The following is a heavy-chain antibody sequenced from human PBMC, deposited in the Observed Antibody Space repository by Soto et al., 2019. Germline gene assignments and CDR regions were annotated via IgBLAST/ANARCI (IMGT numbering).Heavy chain of an antibody. CDR1: GYTFSNYG. Sequence: QVQLIQSGPEVKKPGASVKVSCQTSGYTFSNYGIGWVRQAPGQTLEWLGWISPYNGNYNHARSVQGRLTMTTDTSTNTAYMALSSLGAGDTAVYYCARARNRGNYFDFWGQGTLVIISS. CDR3: ARARNRGNYFDF. J-gene: IGHJ4*02. CDR2: ISPYNGNY. D-gene: IGHD4-4*01. V-gene: IGHV1-18*01.